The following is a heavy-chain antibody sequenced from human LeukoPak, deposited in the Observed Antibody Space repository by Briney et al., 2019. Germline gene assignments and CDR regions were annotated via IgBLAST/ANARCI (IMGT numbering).Heavy chain of an antibody. CDR2: INHSGST. D-gene: IGHD3-22*01. V-gene: IGHV4-34*01. Sequence: ASQTLSLTCAVYGGSFSGYYWSWIRQPPGKGLEWIGEINHSGSTNYNPSLKSRVTISVDTSKNQFSLKLSSVTAADTAVYYCARGGPTYYYDSSGLHDYWGQGTLVTVSS. J-gene: IGHJ4*02. CDR1: GGSFSGYY. CDR3: ARGGPTYYYDSSGLHDY.